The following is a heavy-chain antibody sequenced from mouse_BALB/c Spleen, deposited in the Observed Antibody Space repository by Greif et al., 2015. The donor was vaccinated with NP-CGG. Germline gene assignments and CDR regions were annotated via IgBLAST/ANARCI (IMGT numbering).Heavy chain of an antibody. CDR2: IDPANGNT. CDR3: ARARPNYAMDY. V-gene: IGHV14-3*02. D-gene: IGHD3-1*01. J-gene: IGHJ4*01. Sequence: EVQLQQSGAELVKPGASVKLSCTASGFNIKDTYMHWVKQRPEQGLEWIGRIDPANGNTKYDPKFQGKATITADTSSNTAYLQLSSLTSEDAAVYYCARARPNYAMDYWGQGTSVTVSS. CDR1: GFNIKDTY.